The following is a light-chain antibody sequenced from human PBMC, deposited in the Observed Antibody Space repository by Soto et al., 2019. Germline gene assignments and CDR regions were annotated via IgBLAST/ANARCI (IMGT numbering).Light chain of an antibody. CDR1: QSISSY. V-gene: IGKV1-39*01. CDR3: QQSYTSPPWT. Sequence: DIQMTQSPSSLSASVGDRITISCRASQSISSYLNWYQQKPDTAPRLLIYRASSVKTGVPPRFSGSGSGRDFTLTISSLRPEDIATYFCQQSYTSPPWTFGQGTKVDIK. J-gene: IGKJ1*01. CDR2: RAS.